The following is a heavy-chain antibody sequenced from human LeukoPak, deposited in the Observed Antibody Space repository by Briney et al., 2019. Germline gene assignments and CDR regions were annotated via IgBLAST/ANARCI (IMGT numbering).Heavy chain of an antibody. V-gene: IGHV3-30*04. CDR3: ARDRGGRFGELLAFDY. CDR2: ISYDGSNK. CDR1: GFTFSSYA. D-gene: IGHD3-10*01. J-gene: IGHJ4*02. Sequence: GRSLRLSCAASGFTFSSYAMHWVRQAPGKGLEWVAVISYDGSNKYYADSVKGRFTISRDNSKNTLYLQMNSLRAEDTAVYYCARDRGGRFGELLAFDYWGQGTLVTVSS.